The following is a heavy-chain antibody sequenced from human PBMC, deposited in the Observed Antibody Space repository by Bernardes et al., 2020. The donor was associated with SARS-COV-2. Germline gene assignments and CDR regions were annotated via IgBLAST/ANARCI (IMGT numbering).Heavy chain of an antibody. J-gene: IGHJ4*02. CDR2: IDPSDSYT. CDR3: ARHARSGEGDF. Sequence: GASLKISCQVAGYRFTHNWITWVRPIPGKGLEWMGRIDPSDSYTMYSPSFQGHVTISADKSIGTAYLQWSSLKASDTAMYYCARHARSGEGDFWGQGTLVTVSS. V-gene: IGHV5-10-1*01. CDR1: GYRFTHNW. D-gene: IGHD7-27*01.